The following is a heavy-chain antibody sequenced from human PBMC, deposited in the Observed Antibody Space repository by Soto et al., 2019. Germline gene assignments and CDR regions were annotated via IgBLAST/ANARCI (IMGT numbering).Heavy chain of an antibody. CDR1: GYTFTSYA. Sequence: QVQLVQSGAEVKKPGASVKVSCKDSGYTFTSYAMHWVRQAPGQRLEWMGWINAGNGNTKYSQKFQGRVTITSDTSASTAYSELSSLRSEDTDVYYSASLVSGWENWFDPWGQGTLATVSS. D-gene: IGHD3-22*01. CDR3: ASLVSGWENWFDP. CDR2: INAGNGNT. V-gene: IGHV1-3*01. J-gene: IGHJ5*02.